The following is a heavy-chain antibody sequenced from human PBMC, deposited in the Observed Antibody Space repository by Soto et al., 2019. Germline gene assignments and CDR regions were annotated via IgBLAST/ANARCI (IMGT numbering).Heavy chain of an antibody. V-gene: IGHV3-23*01. CDR1: GFTFSNYP. CDR3: GRGGSDSPMAPGY. J-gene: IGHJ4*02. CDR2: ISGSGA. Sequence: PGGSLRLSCAASGFTFSNYPMSWVRQAPGKGLEWVSVISGSGAFYADSVKGRFTISRDNAKNTLYLQINSLRAEDTAVFYCGRGGSDSPMAPGYWGQGTLVTVSS. D-gene: IGHD5-18*01.